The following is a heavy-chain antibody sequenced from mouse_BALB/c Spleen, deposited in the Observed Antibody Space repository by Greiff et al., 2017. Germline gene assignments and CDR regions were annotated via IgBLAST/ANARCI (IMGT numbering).Heavy chain of an antibody. Sequence: QVQLQQPGAELVKPGASVKLSCKASGYTFTSYWMHWVKQRPGQGLEWIGEINPSNGRTNYNEKFKSKATLTVDESSSTAYMQLSSLTSEDSAVYYCARTSYGYYFDYWGQGTTLTVSS. CDR3: ARTSYGYYFDY. J-gene: IGHJ2*01. CDR2: INPSNGRT. CDR1: GYTFTSYW. V-gene: IGHV1S81*02. D-gene: IGHD1-1*01.